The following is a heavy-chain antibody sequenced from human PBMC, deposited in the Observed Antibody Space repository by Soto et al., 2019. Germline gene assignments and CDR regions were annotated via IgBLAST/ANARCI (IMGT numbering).Heavy chain of an antibody. CDR3: ARTNIVATPTFDY. CDR2: IYYSGST. V-gene: IGHV4-59*01. CDR1: GGSISSYY. Sequence: ETLSLTCTVSGGSISSYYWSWIRQPPGKGLEWIGYIYYSGSTNYNPSLKSRVTISVDTSKNQFSLKLSSVTAADTAVYYCARTNIVATPTFDYWGQGTLVTVSS. D-gene: IGHD5-12*01. J-gene: IGHJ4*02.